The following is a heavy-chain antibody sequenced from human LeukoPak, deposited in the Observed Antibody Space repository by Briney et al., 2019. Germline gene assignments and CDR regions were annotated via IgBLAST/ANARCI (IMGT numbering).Heavy chain of an antibody. Sequence: GASVKVSCKASGGTFNSYAISWVRQAPGQGLEWMGGIIPIFGTANYAQKFQGRVTITADESTITAYMELGSLRSEDPAVYYCARAGYTAMGPFDYWGQGTLVTVSS. J-gene: IGHJ4*02. CDR2: IIPIFGTA. CDR1: GGTFNSYA. D-gene: IGHD5-18*01. CDR3: ARAGYTAMGPFDY. V-gene: IGHV1-69*13.